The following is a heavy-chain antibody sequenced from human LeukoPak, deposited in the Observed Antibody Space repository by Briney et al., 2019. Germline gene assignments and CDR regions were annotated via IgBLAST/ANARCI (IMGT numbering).Heavy chain of an antibody. D-gene: IGHD6-25*01. V-gene: IGHV4-4*02. CDR3: ARAPPLNSSGRLVYYYYMDV. CDR2: IYHSGST. CDR1: GGSISSSNW. Sequence: SETLSLTCAVSGGSISSSNWWSWVRQPPGKGLEWIGEIYHSGSTNYNPSLKSRVTISVDKSKNQFSLKLSSVTAADTAVYYCARAPPLNSSGRLVYYYYMDVWGKGTTVTVSS. J-gene: IGHJ6*03.